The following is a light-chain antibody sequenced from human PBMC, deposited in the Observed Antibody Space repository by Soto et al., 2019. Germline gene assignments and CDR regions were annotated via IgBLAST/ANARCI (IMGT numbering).Light chain of an antibody. J-gene: IGKJ4*01. CDR1: QGISSY. V-gene: IGKV1-8*01. CDR2: AAS. CDR3: QQYYSYPLT. Sequence: AIRMTHSPSSLSASTGDRVTITCRASQGISSYLAWYQQKPGKAPKLLIYAASTLQSGVPSRFSGSGSGIDFTLTISCLQSEDFATYYCQQYYSYPLTFGGGTKVDIK.